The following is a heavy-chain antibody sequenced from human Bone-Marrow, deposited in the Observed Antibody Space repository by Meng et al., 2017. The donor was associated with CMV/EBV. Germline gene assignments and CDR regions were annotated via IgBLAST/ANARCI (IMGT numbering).Heavy chain of an antibody. CDR1: GGTFSSYT. Sequence: SVKVSCKASGGTFSSYTISWVRQAPGQGLEWMGRIIPILGIANYAQKFQGRVAITADKSTSTAYMELSSLRSEDTAVYYCARDPDYSTYYYYGMDVWGQGTTVTVSS. CDR3: ARDPDYSTYYYYGMDV. V-gene: IGHV1-69*04. J-gene: IGHJ6*02. D-gene: IGHD4-11*01. CDR2: IIPILGIA.